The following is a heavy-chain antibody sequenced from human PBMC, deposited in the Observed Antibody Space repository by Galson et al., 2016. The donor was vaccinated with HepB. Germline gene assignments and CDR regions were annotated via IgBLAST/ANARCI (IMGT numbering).Heavy chain of an antibody. Sequence: SLRLSCAASGFIFSNYAMHWVRQAPGKGLEWVTVIPYDGNNQYYADSVKGRFTISRDNSKSTLYLEMDSLKPEDTAVYYCARDADQWFPYHYGMDIWGQGTTVTVSS. CDR1: GFIFSNYA. J-gene: IGHJ6*02. CDR3: ARDADQWFPYHYGMDI. V-gene: IGHV3-30-3*01. D-gene: IGHD3-22*01. CDR2: IPYDGNNQ.